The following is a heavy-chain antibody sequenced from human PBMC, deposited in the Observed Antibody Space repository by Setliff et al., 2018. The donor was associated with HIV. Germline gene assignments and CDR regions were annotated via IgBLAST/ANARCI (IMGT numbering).Heavy chain of an antibody. J-gene: IGHJ6*02. CDR2: ISTYSDET. D-gene: IGHD3-10*01. CDR1: GYTFTTYG. V-gene: IGHV1-18*01. CDR3: AITQKKANTMVRPMSYYYYGMDV. Sequence: ASVKVSCKPSGYTFTTYGLSWVRQAPGQGLEWMGWISTYSDETSSSQNLQGRLTMTTDTSTGRAYMELKSLTSDGTAAYFCAITQKKANTMVRPMSYYYYGMDVWGQGTTVTVSS.